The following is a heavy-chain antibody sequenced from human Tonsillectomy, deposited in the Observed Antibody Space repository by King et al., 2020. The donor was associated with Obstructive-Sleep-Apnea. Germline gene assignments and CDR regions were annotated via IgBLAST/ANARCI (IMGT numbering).Heavy chain of an antibody. CDR2: FSLNTDRR. D-gene: IGHD2-15*01. V-gene: IGHV3-9*01. CDR3: GRDDSPGGLGQ. CDR1: GFTFDRHA. Sequence: VQLVESGGGLVQPGMSLRLSCSMSGFTFDRHAMHWVRQAPGKGLEWVSGFSLNTDRRGYADSVKGRFTVSRDYDKNSVHLEMNNLREEDTAFYYCGRDDSPGGLGQWGQGTLVTVSS. J-gene: IGHJ4*02.